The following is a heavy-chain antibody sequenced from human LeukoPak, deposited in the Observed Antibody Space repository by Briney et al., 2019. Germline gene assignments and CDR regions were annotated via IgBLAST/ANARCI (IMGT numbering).Heavy chain of an antibody. CDR1: GFTFSSYA. J-gene: IGHJ5*02. CDR2: ISGSGGST. V-gene: IGHV3-23*01. D-gene: IGHD3-10*01. Sequence: HPGGSLRLSCAASGFTFSSYAMSWVRQAPGKGLEWVSAISGSGGSTYYADSVKGRFTISRDNSKNTLYLQMNSLRAEDTAVYYCAKRFNGIRGGDLRNWFDPWGQGTLVTVSS. CDR3: AKRFNGIRGGDLRNWFDP.